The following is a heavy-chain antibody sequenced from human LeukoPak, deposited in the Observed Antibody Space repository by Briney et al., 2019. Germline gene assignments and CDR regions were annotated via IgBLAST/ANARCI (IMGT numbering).Heavy chain of an antibody. J-gene: IGHJ4*02. CDR3: ARGGVYRYGHFDY. V-gene: IGHV3-74*01. CDR1: GFTLSSYW. D-gene: IGHD5-18*01. Sequence: HSGGSLRLSCAASGFTLSSYWMHWVRQVPGKGLVWVSRINSDGSSTTYADSVKGRFTISRDNAKNTLYLQMNSLRAEDTAVYHCARGGVYRYGHFDYWGQGTLVTVSS. CDR2: INSDGSST.